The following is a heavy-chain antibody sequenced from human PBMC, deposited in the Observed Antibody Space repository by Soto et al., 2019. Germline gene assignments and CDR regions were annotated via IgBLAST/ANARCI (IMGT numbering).Heavy chain of an antibody. CDR1: GFTFSSYS. J-gene: IGHJ6*02. V-gene: IGHV3-48*02. D-gene: IGHD3-10*01. CDR3: ARDSYGSGSYYPPPRYGMDV. Sequence: EVQLVESGGGLVQPGGSLRLSCAASGFTFSSYSMNWVRQAPGKGLEWVSYINSSSSTIYYADSVKGRFTISRDNAKNSLYLQMNSLRDEDTAVYYCARDSYGSGSYYPPPRYGMDVWGQGTTVTVSS. CDR2: INSSSSTI.